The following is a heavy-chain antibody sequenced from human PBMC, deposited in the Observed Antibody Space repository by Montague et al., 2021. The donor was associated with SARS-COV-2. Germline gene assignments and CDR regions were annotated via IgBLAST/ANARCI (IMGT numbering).Heavy chain of an antibody. D-gene: IGHD1-26*01. J-gene: IGHJ2*01. Sequence: SETLSLTCSVSSGSIISSGYYWGWIRQPPGKELEWIGNIYYSGATYYNPSLQSRGTMSLETSRNQVSLMLSSVTAADTAVYYCARSHGASRLGIKRAQIYFEVWGRGTQVTVSS. CDR3: ARSHGASRLGIKRAQIYFEV. CDR2: IYYSGAT. CDR1: SGSIISSGYY. V-gene: IGHV4-39*07.